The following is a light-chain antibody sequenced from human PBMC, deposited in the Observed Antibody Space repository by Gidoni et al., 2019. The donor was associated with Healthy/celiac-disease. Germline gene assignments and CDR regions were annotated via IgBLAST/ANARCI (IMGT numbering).Light chain of an antibody. J-gene: IGKJ1*01. CDR2: VSS. Sequence: ELVMTQSQATLSVSPGERATLSCRASQSVSLNFSWYQQKPGQAPRLLIYVSSNRATGIPARFSGSGSVTEFTLTISSLQSEDFAVYYRQQYNNWPRTFXQXTKVEIK. CDR3: QQYNNWPRT. CDR1: QSVSLN. V-gene: IGKV3-15*01.